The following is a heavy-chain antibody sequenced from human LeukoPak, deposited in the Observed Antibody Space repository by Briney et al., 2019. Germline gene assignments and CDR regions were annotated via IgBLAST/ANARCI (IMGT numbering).Heavy chain of an antibody. Sequence: PGGSLRLSCAASGFTFSSYSMNWVRQAPGKGLEWVSSISSSSSYIYYAESVKGRFTISRDNAKNSLYLQMKSLRAEDTAVYYCARESYDSGSYYNNWFDPWGQGTPVTVSS. V-gene: IGHV3-21*01. CDR2: ISSSSSYI. D-gene: IGHD3-10*01. J-gene: IGHJ5*02. CDR1: GFTFSSYS. CDR3: ARESYDSGSYYNNWFDP.